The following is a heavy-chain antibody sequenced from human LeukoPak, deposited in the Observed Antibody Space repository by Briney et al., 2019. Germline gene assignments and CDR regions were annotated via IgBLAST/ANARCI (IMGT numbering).Heavy chain of an antibody. CDR3: AREHNWNYNWFDH. J-gene: IGHJ5*02. CDR2: IIPILGIA. V-gene: IGHV1-69*04. Sequence: SVTVSCKASGGTFSSYAISWVRQAPGQGLEWMGRIIPILGIANYAQKFQGRVTITADKSTSTAYMELSSLRSEDTAVYYCAREHNWNYNWFDHWGQGTLVTVSS. CDR1: GGTFSSYA. D-gene: IGHD1-7*01.